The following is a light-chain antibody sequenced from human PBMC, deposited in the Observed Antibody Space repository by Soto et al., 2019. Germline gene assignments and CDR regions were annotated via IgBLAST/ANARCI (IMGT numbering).Light chain of an antibody. J-gene: IGKJ1*01. Sequence: DIVMTQSPLSLPVTPGEPASISCRSSQSLLHNDGYNFLGWYLQKPGQSPQLLIYLGSNRASGVPDRVSGSGSGTDFTLKISRVEAEDVGVYYCMQALQIPWTFGQGTKVEIK. CDR2: LGS. CDR1: QSLLHNDGYNF. CDR3: MQALQIPWT. V-gene: IGKV2-28*01.